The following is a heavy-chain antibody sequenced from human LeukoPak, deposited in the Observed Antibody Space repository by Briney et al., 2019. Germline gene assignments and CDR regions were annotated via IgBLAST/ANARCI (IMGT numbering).Heavy chain of an antibody. D-gene: IGHD2-2*01. Sequence: PSETLSLTCAVYGGSFSGYYWSWIRQPPGKGLEWIGEINHSGSTNYNPSLKSRVTISVDTSKNQFSLKLSSVTAADTAVYYCARSVPAATDPGYFDYWGQGTLVTVSS. CDR1: GGSFSGYY. CDR2: INHSGST. J-gene: IGHJ4*02. V-gene: IGHV4-34*01. CDR3: ARSVPAATDPGYFDY.